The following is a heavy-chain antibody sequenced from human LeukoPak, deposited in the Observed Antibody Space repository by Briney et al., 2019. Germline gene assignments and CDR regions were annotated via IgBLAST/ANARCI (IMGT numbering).Heavy chain of an antibody. D-gene: IGHD3-10*01. V-gene: IGHV3-74*01. J-gene: IGHJ4*02. CDR3: ARDIVSGSGSLDY. CDR1: RFSFSNYW. CDR2: VKSDGSNP. Sequence: PGGSLRLSCAASRFSFSNYWMHWVRQAPGKGLVWVSRVKSDGSNPSYADSVKGRFTIYRDNAENMLYLQMNTLGAEDTAVYYCARDIVSGSGSLDYWGQGTLVTVSS.